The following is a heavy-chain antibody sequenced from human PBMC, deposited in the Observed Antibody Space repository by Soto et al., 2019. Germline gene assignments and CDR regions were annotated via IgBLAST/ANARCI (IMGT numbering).Heavy chain of an antibody. J-gene: IGHJ6*02. D-gene: IGHD2-2*01. V-gene: IGHV1-69*01. CDR2: IIPIFGTA. Sequence: QVQLVQSGAEVKKPGSSVKVSCKASGGTFSSYAISWVRQAPGQGLEWMGGIIPIFGTANYAQKFQGRVTITADDSTSTAYMELSSLRSEDTGVYYCARLVPAASYYYFGIDVWGQGTTVTVSS. CDR1: GGTFSSYA. CDR3: ARLVPAASYYYFGIDV.